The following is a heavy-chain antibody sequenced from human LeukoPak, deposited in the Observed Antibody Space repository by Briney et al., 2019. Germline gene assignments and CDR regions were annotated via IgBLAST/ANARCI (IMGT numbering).Heavy chain of an antibody. CDR3: ARETVVTLYYYYYMDV. CDR1: GGSISSGSYY. J-gene: IGHJ6*03. V-gene: IGHV4-61*02. Sequence: SETLSLTCSVSGGSISSGSYYWSWIRQPAGKGLEWIGRIYTSGSTNYNPSLKSRVTISVDTSKNQFSLKLSSVTAADTAVYYCARETVVTLYYYYYMDVWGKGTTVTISS. CDR2: IYTSGST. D-gene: IGHD4-23*01.